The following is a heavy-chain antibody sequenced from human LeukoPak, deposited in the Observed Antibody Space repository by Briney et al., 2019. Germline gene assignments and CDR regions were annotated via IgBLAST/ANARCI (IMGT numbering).Heavy chain of an antibody. D-gene: IGHD5-18*01. Sequence: LPGGSLRLSCVASGFAFSSYAMTWVRQAPGQGLELVSAISGSGGGTYYADSVKGRFTISRDNSKNTLYLQMNSLRAEDTVVYYCAKNGGDSYGTGLFDYWGQGTLVTVSS. CDR2: ISGSGGGT. V-gene: IGHV3-23*01. J-gene: IGHJ4*02. CDR3: AKNGGDSYGTGLFDY. CDR1: GFAFSSYA.